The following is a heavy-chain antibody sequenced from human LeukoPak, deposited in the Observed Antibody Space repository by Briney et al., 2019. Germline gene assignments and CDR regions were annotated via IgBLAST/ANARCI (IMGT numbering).Heavy chain of an antibody. V-gene: IGHV3-48*01. Sequence: GGSLRLSCAASGFTFSSYSMNWVRQAPGKGLEWVSYISSSSSIIYYADSVKGRFTISRDNAKNSLYLQMNSLRAEDTAVYYCARGGRGWYFDLWGRGTLVTVSS. CDR3: ARGGRGWYFDL. CDR2: ISSSSSII. CDR1: GFTFSSYS. D-gene: IGHD3-16*01. J-gene: IGHJ2*01.